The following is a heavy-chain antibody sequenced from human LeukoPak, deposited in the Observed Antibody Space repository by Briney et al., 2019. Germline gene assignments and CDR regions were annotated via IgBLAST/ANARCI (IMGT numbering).Heavy chain of an antibody. D-gene: IGHD3-10*01. CDR2: IYTSGST. V-gene: IGHV4-4*07. Sequence: PSETLSLTCTVSGGSISSYYWSWLRQPAGKGLEWIGRIYTSGSTNYNPSLKSRVTISVDPSKNQFSLKLSSVTAADTAVYYCAKGGEAKWFGELIKTQYYYYMDVWGKGTTVTVSS. CDR1: GGSISSYY. J-gene: IGHJ6*03. CDR3: AKGGEAKWFGELIKTQYYYYMDV.